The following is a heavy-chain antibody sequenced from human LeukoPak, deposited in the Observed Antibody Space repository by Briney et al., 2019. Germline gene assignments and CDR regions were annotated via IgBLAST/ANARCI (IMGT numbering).Heavy chain of an antibody. CDR2: IRSKAYGGTT. V-gene: IGHV3-49*04. D-gene: IGHD5-12*01. Sequence: GGSLRLSCAASGFTFSSYSMNWVRQAPGKGPEWVGFIRSKAYGGTTEYAASVKGRFTISRDDSKSIAYLQMNSLKTEDTAVYYCTRERDIVATIAIYYFDYWGQGTLVTVSS. J-gene: IGHJ4*02. CDR1: GFTFSSYS. CDR3: TRERDIVATIAIYYFDY.